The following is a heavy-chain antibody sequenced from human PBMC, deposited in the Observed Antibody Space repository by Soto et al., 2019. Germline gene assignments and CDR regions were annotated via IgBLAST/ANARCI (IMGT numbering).Heavy chain of an antibody. CDR3: ARDRRITMVRGVIECAFDI. CDR1: GFTFSSYW. Sequence: GGSLRLSCAASGFTFSSYWMSWVRQAPGKGLEWVANIKQDGSEKYYVDSVKGRFTISRDNAKNSLYLQMNSLRAEDTAVYYCARDRRITMVRGVIECAFDIWGQGTMVTVSS. V-gene: IGHV3-7*05. J-gene: IGHJ3*02. CDR2: IKQDGSEK. D-gene: IGHD3-10*01.